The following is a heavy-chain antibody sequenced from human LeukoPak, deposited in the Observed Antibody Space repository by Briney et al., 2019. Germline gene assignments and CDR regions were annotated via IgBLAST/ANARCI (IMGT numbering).Heavy chain of an antibody. CDR3: AKGPGDPLGEFDY. Sequence: PGGSLRLSCAAPGFTFSTYAMSWVRQAPGKGLEWVSSISGSGGSTYYADSVKGRFTISRDNSKNTLYLQMNSLRAEDTAMYYCAKGPGDPLGEFDYWGQGTLVTVSS. D-gene: IGHD3-16*01. J-gene: IGHJ4*02. CDR2: ISGSGGST. V-gene: IGHV3-23*01. CDR1: GFTFSTYA.